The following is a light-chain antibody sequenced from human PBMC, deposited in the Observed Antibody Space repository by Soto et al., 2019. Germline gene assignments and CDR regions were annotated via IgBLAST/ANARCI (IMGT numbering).Light chain of an antibody. CDR2: DAS. J-gene: IGKJ5*01. CDR3: QQRSNLPTDT. V-gene: IGKV3-11*01. Sequence: EIVLTQSPATLSLSPGERATLSCRASQSVSSYLAWYQQKPGQAPRLLIYDASNRATGIPARFSGSGSGTDLTLTISSLKLKEVAGYYCQQRSNLPTDTFVQGTRREIK. CDR1: QSVSSY.